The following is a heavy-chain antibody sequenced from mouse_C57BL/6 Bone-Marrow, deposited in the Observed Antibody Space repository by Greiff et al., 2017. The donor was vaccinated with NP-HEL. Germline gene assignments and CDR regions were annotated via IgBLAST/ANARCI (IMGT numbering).Heavy chain of an antibody. CDR1: GFNIKNTY. CDR2: IDPANGNT. Sequence: EVKLVESVAELVRPGASVKLSCTASGFNIKNTYMHWVKQRPEQGLEWIGRIDPANGNTKYAPKFQGKATITADTSSNTAYLQLSSLTSEDTAIYYCAPSITTVVDWYFDVWGTGTTVTVSS. D-gene: IGHD1-1*01. J-gene: IGHJ1*03. CDR3: APSITTVVDWYFDV. V-gene: IGHV14-3*01.